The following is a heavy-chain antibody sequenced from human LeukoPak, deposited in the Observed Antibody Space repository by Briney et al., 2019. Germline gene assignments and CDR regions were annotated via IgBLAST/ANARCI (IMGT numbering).Heavy chain of an antibody. CDR1: GGSISSYY. CDR3: ARDKWFGESPGAFDI. CDR2: IYTSGST. V-gene: IGHV4-4*07. J-gene: IGHJ3*02. D-gene: IGHD3-10*01. Sequence: SETLSLTCTVSGGSISSYYWSWIRQPAGKGLEWIGRIYTSGSTNYNPSLKSRVTMSVDTSKNQFSLKLSSVTAADTAVYYCARDKWFGESPGAFDIWGQGTMVTVSS.